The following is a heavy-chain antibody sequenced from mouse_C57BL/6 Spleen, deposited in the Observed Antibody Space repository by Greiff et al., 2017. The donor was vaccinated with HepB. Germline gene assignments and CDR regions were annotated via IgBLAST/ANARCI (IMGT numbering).Heavy chain of an antibody. CDR1: GFTFSSYT. D-gene: IGHD1-1*01. J-gene: IGHJ4*01. CDR2: ISGGGGNT. CDR3: ARLYYYGSSYVYYAMDY. Sequence: EVKVVESGGGLVKPGGSLKLSCAASGFTFSSYTMSWVRQTPEKRLEWVATISGGGGNTYYPDSVKGRFTISRDNAKNTLYLQMSSLRSEDTALYYGARLYYYGSSYVYYAMDYWGQGTSVTVSS. V-gene: IGHV5-9*01.